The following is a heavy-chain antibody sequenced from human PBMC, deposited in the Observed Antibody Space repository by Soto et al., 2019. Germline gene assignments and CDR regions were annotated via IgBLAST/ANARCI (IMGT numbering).Heavy chain of an antibody. Sequence: QVQLVEAGGGVVQPGRSLRLSCATSGFTFSTYGMHWVRQAPGKGLEWVAVISSDGSNKYQADSVKGRFTISRDSSKNTLYLQMNSLRAEDTAVYYCAKAKYSGSSYFDYWGQGTLVTVSS. V-gene: IGHV3-30*18. D-gene: IGHD1-26*01. CDR2: ISSDGSNK. CDR3: AKAKYSGSSYFDY. J-gene: IGHJ4*02. CDR1: GFTFSTYG.